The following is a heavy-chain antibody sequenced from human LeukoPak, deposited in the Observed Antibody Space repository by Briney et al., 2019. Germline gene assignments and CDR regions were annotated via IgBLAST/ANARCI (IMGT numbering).Heavy chain of an antibody. CDR2: IRSRAYGWTT. V-gene: IGHV3-49*04. CDR3: TRGHDYSSGYYYVRYFQH. CDR1: GFTFGDYA. Sequence: GGSLRLSCTASGFTFGDYAMSWVRQAPGKGLEWVAFIRSRAYGWTTEYAASVKGRFSISRDDSKSIAYLQMNSLKTEDTAVYYCTRGHDYSSGYYYVRYFQHWGQGTLVTVSS. J-gene: IGHJ1*01. D-gene: IGHD3-22*01.